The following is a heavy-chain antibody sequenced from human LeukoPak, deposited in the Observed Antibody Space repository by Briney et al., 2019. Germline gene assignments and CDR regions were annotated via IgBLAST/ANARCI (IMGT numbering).Heavy chain of an antibody. CDR3: AKDWAIHDFWELDYYYMDV. CDR2: IRYDGSNK. J-gene: IGHJ6*03. V-gene: IGHV3-30*02. D-gene: IGHD3-3*01. CDR1: GFTFSSYG. Sequence: GGSLRLSCAASGFTFSSYGMHWVRQAPGKGLEWVAFIRYDGSNKYYADSVKGRFTISRDNSKNTLYLQMNSLRAEDTAVYYCAKDWAIHDFWELDYYYMDVWGKGTTVTVSS.